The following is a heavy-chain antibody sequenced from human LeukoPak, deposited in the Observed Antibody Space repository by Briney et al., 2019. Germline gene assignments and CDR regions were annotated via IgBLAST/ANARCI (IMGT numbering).Heavy chain of an antibody. J-gene: IGHJ4*02. CDR3: ARSVDTSMVGDY. CDR2: IYYSGST. D-gene: IGHD5-18*01. CDR1: GGAISNYY. Sequence: SETLSLTCTVSGGAISNYYWSWIRQPPGKGLEWIGYIYYSGSTNYNPSLKNRVTISLDTSKNQFSLKLHSVTAADTAVYYCARSVDTSMVGDYWGQGTLVTVSS. V-gene: IGHV4-59*01.